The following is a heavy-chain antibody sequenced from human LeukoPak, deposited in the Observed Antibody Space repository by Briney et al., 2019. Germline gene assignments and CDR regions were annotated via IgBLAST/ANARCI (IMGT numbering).Heavy chain of an antibody. V-gene: IGHV3-43*02. D-gene: IGHD2-2*01. CDR1: GFSFSTFG. CDR3: TKDRYCTTTNCPFDY. Sequence: GGSLRLSCAASGFSFSTFGMHWVRQAPGKGLEWVSLISGDGGSTYYADSVKGRFTISRDNSKNSLYLQMNSLRTEDTALYFCTKDRYCTTTNCPFDYWGQGTLVTVSS. CDR2: ISGDGGST. J-gene: IGHJ4*02.